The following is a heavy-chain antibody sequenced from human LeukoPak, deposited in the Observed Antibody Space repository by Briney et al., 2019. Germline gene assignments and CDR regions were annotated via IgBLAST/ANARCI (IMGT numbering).Heavy chain of an antibody. V-gene: IGHV3-23*01. Sequence: GGSLRLSCAASGFTFCIYAMTWVRHTPGKGLEWVSTISSGGRTYYADSVKGRFTISRDNSKNTLYLHMNSLRAEDTALYYCAKDYSGSWYYFDYWGQGTLVTVSS. CDR3: AKDYSGSWYYFDY. CDR1: GFTFCIYA. CDR2: ISSGGRT. J-gene: IGHJ4*02. D-gene: IGHD6-13*01.